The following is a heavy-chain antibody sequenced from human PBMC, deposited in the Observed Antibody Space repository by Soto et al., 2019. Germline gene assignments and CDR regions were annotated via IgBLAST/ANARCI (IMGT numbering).Heavy chain of an antibody. CDR1: GYTFTSYG. J-gene: IGHJ6*02. Sequence: ASVKVSCKASGYTFTSYGISWVRQAPGQGLEWMGWISAYNGNTNYAQKLQGRVTMTTDTSTSTAYMELRSLRSDDTAVYYCARTPMDENYYYYGMDVWGQGTTVTVSS. CDR2: ISAYNGNT. V-gene: IGHV1-18*01. CDR3: ARTPMDENYYYYGMDV.